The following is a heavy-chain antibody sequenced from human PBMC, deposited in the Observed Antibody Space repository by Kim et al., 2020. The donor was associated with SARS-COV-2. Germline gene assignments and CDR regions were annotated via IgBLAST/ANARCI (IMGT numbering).Heavy chain of an antibody. V-gene: IGHV3-23*05. J-gene: IGHJ4*02. CDR1: GFTFSRRA. Sequence: GGSLRLSCAASGFTFSRRAMSWVRQVPGKGLEWIASVNNNNNPYYADSVKGRFTVSRDITKDTLYLQMNSLIAEDTALYYCPKINPTSGWPPFYSWGQGT. CDR3: PKINPTSGWPPFYS. D-gene: IGHD6-19*01. CDR2: VNNNNNP.